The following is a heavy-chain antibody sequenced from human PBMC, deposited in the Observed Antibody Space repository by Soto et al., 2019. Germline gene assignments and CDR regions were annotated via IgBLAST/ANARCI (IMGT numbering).Heavy chain of an antibody. CDR2: IYYSGST. J-gene: IGHJ4*02. V-gene: IGHV4-31*03. D-gene: IGHD4-17*01. CDR3: AREISGDSPAIFGY. Sequence: QVQLQESGPGLVKPSQTLSLTCTVSGGSISSGGYYWSWIRQHPGKGLEWIGYIYYSGSTYYNPSIKSRVTISVDTSKNQFSLKLSSVTAADTAVYYCAREISGDSPAIFGYWGQGTLVTVSS. CDR1: GGSISSGGYY.